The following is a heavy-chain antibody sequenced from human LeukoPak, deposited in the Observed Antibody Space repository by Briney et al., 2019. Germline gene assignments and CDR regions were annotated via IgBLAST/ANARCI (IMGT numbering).Heavy chain of an antibody. D-gene: IGHD6-19*01. CDR3: ARDPSYSSGYIDY. CDR1: GGSISNYY. J-gene: IGHJ4*02. Sequence: PSETLSLTCTVSGGSISNYYWSWIRQPAGKGLEWIGRIYSSRSVDYNPCLRSRVTMSVDTSKNQVSLELSSMTAGDMAVYYCARDPSYSSGYIDYWGQGTLVNVSS. CDR2: IYSSRSV. V-gene: IGHV4-4*07.